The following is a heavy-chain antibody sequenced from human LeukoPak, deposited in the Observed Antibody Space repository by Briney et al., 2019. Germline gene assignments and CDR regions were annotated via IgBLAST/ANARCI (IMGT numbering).Heavy chain of an antibody. CDR2: IWYDGSNK. CDR3: ARDSHGSGTLIDY. V-gene: IGHV3-33*08. J-gene: IGHJ4*02. Sequence: GGSLRLSCATSGFTFSNYNMNWVRQAPGKGLEWVALIWYDGSNKNYADSVKGRFTISRDNSKNTLYLQMNSLRAEDTAVYYCARDSHGSGTLIDYWGQGTLVTVSS. D-gene: IGHD3-10*01. CDR1: GFTFSNYN.